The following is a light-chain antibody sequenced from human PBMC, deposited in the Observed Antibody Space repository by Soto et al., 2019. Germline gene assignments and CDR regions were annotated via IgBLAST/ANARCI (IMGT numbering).Light chain of an antibody. CDR1: QSVSTS. J-gene: IGKJ1*01. CDR2: DAS. V-gene: IGKV3-11*01. CDR3: QVRDVWPT. Sequence: IVLTQSPATLSLSPGERAALSCMASQSVSTSLAWYQHKPGQAPRLIIYDASKRAPGIPARFSGSGSGTDFTLTISSPEPEDFAVYYCQVRDVWPTFGQGTKV.